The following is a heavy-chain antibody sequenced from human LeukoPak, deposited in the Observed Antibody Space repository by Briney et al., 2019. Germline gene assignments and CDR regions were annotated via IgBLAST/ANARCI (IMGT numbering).Heavy chain of an antibody. CDR1: GDSISSYY. Sequence: PSETLSLTCTVSGDSISSYYWSWIRQPPGKGLEWIGYIYDSGKTNYNASLISRVTISVDTSKNQFSLKLTSVTPADTAVYYCARGGGTLDYWGQGTQVTVSS. V-gene: IGHV4-59*01. CDR3: ARGGGTLDY. CDR2: IYDSGKT. J-gene: IGHJ4*02. D-gene: IGHD3-16*01.